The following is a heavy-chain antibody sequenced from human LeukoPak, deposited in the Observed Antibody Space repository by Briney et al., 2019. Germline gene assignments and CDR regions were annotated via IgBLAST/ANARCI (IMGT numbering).Heavy chain of an antibody. CDR2: TYYRSKWYN. D-gene: IGHD4-17*01. Sequence: SETLSLTCAISGDSVSSNSAAWNWIRQSPSRGPEWLGRTYYRSKWYNDYAVSVKSRITINPDTSKNQFSLQLNSVSPEDTAVYYCARDRRDYGDPDAFDIWGQGTMVTVSS. CDR3: ARDRRDYGDPDAFDI. V-gene: IGHV6-1*01. CDR1: GDSVSSNSAA. J-gene: IGHJ3*02.